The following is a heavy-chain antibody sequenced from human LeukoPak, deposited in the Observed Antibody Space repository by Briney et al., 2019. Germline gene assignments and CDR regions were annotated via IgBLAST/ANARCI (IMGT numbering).Heavy chain of an antibody. Sequence: ASVKVSCKASGYTFTSYYMHWVRQAPGQGLEWMGIINPSGGSTSYAQKFQGRVTITADESTSTAYMELSSLRSEDTAVYYCARVLRYFDWLSVGGPFDYWGQGTLVTVSS. D-gene: IGHD3-9*01. CDR3: ARVLRYFDWLSVGGPFDY. CDR1: GYTFTSYY. CDR2: INPSGGST. J-gene: IGHJ4*02. V-gene: IGHV1-46*01.